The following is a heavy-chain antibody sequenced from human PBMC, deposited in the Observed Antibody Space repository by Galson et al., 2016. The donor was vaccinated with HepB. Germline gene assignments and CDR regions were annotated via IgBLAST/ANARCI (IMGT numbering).Heavy chain of an antibody. Sequence: SLRLSCAASGFTFSSYWMHWVRQAPGKGLVWVSRINSDGSSTSYADSVKGRFTISRDNAKNTLYLQMNSLRAEDTAVYYCAGDNVLRYFDWATLNYYYGRDVWGQATTATVSS. V-gene: IGHV3-74*01. CDR1: GFTFSSYW. CDR2: INSDGSST. CDR3: AGDNVLRYFDWATLNYYYGRDV. J-gene: IGHJ6*02. D-gene: IGHD3-9*01.